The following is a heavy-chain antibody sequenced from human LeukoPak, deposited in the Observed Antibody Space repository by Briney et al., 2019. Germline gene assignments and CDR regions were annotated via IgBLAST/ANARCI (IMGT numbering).Heavy chain of an antibody. Sequence: GGSLRLSCAASGFTFSSYWMSWVRQAPGKGLEWVASIDQDGSDKFSVGSVKGRFTISRDNARNSLYLQMSSLTSEDTAVYFCARASLGWFDPWGQGTLVTVSS. D-gene: IGHD7-27*01. CDR3: ARASLGWFDP. J-gene: IGHJ5*02. CDR2: IDQDGSDK. V-gene: IGHV3-7*01. CDR1: GFTFSSYW.